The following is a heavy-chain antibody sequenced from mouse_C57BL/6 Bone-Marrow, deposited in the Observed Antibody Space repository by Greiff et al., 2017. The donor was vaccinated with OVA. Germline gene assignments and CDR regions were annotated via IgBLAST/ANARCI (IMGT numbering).Heavy chain of an antibody. V-gene: IGHV1-53*01. CDR1: GYTFTSYW. CDR2: INPSNGGT. D-gene: IGHD1-1*01. Sequence: QVQLQQPGTELVKPGASVKLSCKASGYTFTSYWMHWVKQRPGQGLEWIGNINPSNGGTNYNEKFKSKATLTVDKSSSTAYMQLSSLTSEDSAVYYSARDGVLLRQYYFDYWGQGTTLTVSS. CDR3: ARDGVLLRQYYFDY. J-gene: IGHJ2*01.